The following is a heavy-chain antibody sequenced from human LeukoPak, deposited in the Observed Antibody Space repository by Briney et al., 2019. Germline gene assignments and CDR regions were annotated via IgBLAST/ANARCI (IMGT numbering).Heavy chain of an antibody. Sequence: SETLSLTCTVSGGSISTYYWSWILQPPGKGLEWIGYIYYSGSTNYNPSLKSRVTISVDTSKNQFSLKLSSVTAADTAVYYCARGATSLSYFDSRGQGTLITVSS. CDR1: GGSISTYY. CDR3: ARGATSLSYFDS. CDR2: IYYSGST. J-gene: IGHJ4*02. D-gene: IGHD2/OR15-2a*01. V-gene: IGHV4-59*01.